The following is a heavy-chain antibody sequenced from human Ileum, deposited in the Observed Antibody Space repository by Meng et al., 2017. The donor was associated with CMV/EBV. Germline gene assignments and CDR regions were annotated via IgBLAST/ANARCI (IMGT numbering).Heavy chain of an antibody. CDR3: ARGIHDFWSGTYFDY. J-gene: IGHJ4*02. D-gene: IGHD3-3*01. Sequence: QLHQSRPGLVKPSETLPLTCTVSACAFNEYHWTWIRQAAGKGLEWIGRIASSGTTYLNPSLESRISMSVDKAKNQFSLKLISVTAADTALYFCARGIHDFWSGTYFDYWGQGLLVTVSS. CDR1: ACAFNEYH. V-gene: IGHV4-4*07. CDR2: IASSGTT.